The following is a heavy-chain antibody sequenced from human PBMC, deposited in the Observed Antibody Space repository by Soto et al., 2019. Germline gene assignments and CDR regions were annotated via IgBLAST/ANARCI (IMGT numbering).Heavy chain of an antibody. CDR1: GFTFSGYG. Sequence: QVQLVESGGGVVQPGRSLRLSCAASGFTFSGYGMHWVRQAPGKGLEWVAVISFEGSKKYCANSVEGRFTISRDNSKNTLFLQMNSLRAEDTAVYYCAKGGSSSARYFDTWGQGTLVTVSS. D-gene: IGHD6-6*01. CDR3: AKGGSSSARYFDT. CDR2: ISFEGSKK. J-gene: IGHJ5*02. V-gene: IGHV3-30*18.